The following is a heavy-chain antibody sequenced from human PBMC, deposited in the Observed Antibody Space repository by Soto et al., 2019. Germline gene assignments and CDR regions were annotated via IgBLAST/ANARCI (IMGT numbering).Heavy chain of an antibody. Sequence: GSLRLSCAASGFTFSSYGMHWVRQAPGKGLEWVAVIWYDGSNKYYADSVKGRFTISRDNSKNTLYLQMNSLRAEDTAVYYCARDLGKATMVRGVNYGMDVWGQGTTVTVSS. CDR3: ARDLGKATMVRGVNYGMDV. V-gene: IGHV3-33*01. CDR2: IWYDGSNK. CDR1: GFTFSSYG. J-gene: IGHJ6*02. D-gene: IGHD3-10*01.